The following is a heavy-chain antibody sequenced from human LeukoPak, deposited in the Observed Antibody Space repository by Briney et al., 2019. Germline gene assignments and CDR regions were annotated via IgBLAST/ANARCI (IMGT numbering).Heavy chain of an antibody. D-gene: IGHD6-19*01. CDR1: GGSISSGGYS. Sequence: SETLSLTCAVSGGSISSGGYSWSWIRQPPGKGLEWIGYIYHSGSTYYNPSLKSRVAISVDRSKNQFSLKLSSVTAADTAVYYCARVVVAGGHFDYWGQGTPVTVSS. J-gene: IGHJ4*02. V-gene: IGHV4-30-2*01. CDR2: IYHSGST. CDR3: ARVVVAGGHFDY.